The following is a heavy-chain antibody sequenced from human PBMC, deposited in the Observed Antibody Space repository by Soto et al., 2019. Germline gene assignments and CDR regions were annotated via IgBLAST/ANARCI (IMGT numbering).Heavy chain of an antibody. J-gene: IGHJ4*02. CDR1: GDSVSNNKW. D-gene: IGHD4-17*01. Sequence: SETLSLTCAVSGDSVSNNKWWSWVRLSPGKGLEWIGEVFRSGDTNYNPSLKSRVTISMDKSKNEFLLQLKSVTAADTAMYYCAKNGDYVLEYWGQGTLVTV. CDR2: VFRSGDT. V-gene: IGHV4-4*02. CDR3: AKNGDYVLEY.